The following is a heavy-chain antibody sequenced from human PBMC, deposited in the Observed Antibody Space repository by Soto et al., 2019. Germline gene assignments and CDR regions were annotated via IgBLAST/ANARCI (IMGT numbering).Heavy chain of an antibody. Sequence: QVQLQQWGAGLLKPSETLSLTCAVYGGSFSGYYWSWIRQPPGKGLEWIGEINHSGSTNYNPSLKSRVTISVDTSKNQFSLKLSAVTAAETAVYYCASKLYSSSYYFDYWGQGTLVTVSS. CDR2: INHSGST. CDR3: ASKLYSSSYYFDY. J-gene: IGHJ4*02. D-gene: IGHD6-6*01. CDR1: GGSFSGYY. V-gene: IGHV4-34*01.